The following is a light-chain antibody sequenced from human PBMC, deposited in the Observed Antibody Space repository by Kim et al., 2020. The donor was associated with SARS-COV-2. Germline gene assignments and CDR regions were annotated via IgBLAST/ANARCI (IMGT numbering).Light chain of an antibody. CDR1: QDISNS. CDR2: DAF. V-gene: IGKV1-8*01. CDR3: QQHYIYPLT. Sequence: ASMGDRVTITCRASQDISNSLAWYQQEPGKAPELLIYDAFTLQSGVSPRFSGSRSGTDFTLTISSLQSEDFATYYCQQHYIYPLTFGGGTKVDIK. J-gene: IGKJ4*01.